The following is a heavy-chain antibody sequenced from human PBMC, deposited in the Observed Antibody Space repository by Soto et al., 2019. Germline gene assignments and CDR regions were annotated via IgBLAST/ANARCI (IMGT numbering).Heavy chain of an antibody. Sequence: QVQLQQWGAGLLKPSETLFLTCAVYGGSFSGYYWTWIRQPPGKGLEWIGQINHGGSTIYNPSLKSRVTMSIDTSKNQFSLRLTSVTAAETGVYYCARARGRSSGWGAYYYYGLDVWGQGTTVTVSS. D-gene: IGHD6-19*01. J-gene: IGHJ6*02. CDR3: ARARGRSSGWGAYYYYGLDV. CDR1: GGSFSGYY. V-gene: IGHV4-34*01. CDR2: INHGGST.